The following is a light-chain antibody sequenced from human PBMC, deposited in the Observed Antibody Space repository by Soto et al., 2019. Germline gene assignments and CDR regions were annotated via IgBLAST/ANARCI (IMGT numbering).Light chain of an antibody. V-gene: IGKV3-20*01. J-gene: IGKJ4*01. Sequence: EIVLTQSPGTLSLSPGERATLSCRASQSVSSSFLAWYQQKVGQAPRLLIYGASSRATGIPDRFSGSGSGTDFTLTISRLEPEDFAVYYCQQYGSSPLTFGGGTKVDI. CDR2: GAS. CDR3: QQYGSSPLT. CDR1: QSVSSSF.